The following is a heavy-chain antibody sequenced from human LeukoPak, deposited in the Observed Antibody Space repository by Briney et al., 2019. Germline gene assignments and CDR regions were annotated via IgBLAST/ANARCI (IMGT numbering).Heavy chain of an antibody. CDR3: ARGGGDGYNYQGDY. Sequence: SVKVSCKASGGTFISYAISWVRQAPAQGLDWMGGIIPSFGTANYAQKFQGRVTITADESTSTAYMELSSLRSEDTAVYYCARGGGDGYNYQGDYWGQGTLVTVSS. CDR1: GGTFISYA. J-gene: IGHJ4*02. V-gene: IGHV1-69*13. D-gene: IGHD5-24*01. CDR2: IIPSFGTA.